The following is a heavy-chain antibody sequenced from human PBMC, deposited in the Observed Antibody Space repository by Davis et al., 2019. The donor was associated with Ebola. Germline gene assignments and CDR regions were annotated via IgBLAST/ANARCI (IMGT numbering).Heavy chain of an antibody. CDR3: ARELSSYGDYAWAF. Sequence: ASVKVSCKASGYTFIDNSIHWVRQAPGQGLEWLGRINPNTGGTLYARNFEGRVTMTRDTSINTAYMELRRLRSDDTAIYFCARELSSYGDYAWAFWGQGTLVTVSS. D-gene: IGHD4-17*01. V-gene: IGHV1-2*06. CDR1: GYTFIDNS. J-gene: IGHJ4*02. CDR2: INPNTGGT.